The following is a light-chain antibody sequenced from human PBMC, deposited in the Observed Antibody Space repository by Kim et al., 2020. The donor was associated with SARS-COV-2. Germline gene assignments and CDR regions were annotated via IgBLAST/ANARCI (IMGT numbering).Light chain of an antibody. V-gene: IGLV7-43*01. CDR2: STT. CDR1: TGAVTSGYY. CDR3: LLHCGGTQFWV. J-gene: IGLJ3*02. Sequence: GTVTLTCASSTGAVTSGYYPNWFQQKPGQAPRALIYSTTNKHSWTTARFSGSLLGGKAALTLSGVQPEDEADYYCLLHCGGTQFWVFGGGTQLTVL.